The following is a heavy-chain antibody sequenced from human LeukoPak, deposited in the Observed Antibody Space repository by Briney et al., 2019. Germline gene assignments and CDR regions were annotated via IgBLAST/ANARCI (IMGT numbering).Heavy chain of an antibody. D-gene: IGHD6-6*01. CDR1: GGTFSSYA. Sequence: SVKVSCKASGGTFSSYAISWVRQAPGQGLEWMGGIIPIFGTANYAQKFQGRVTITADESTSTAYMELSSLRSEDTAVYYCARVKAPGFSSSSLNWFDPWGQGTLVTVSS. J-gene: IGHJ5*02. CDR2: IIPIFGTA. V-gene: IGHV1-69*13. CDR3: ARVKAPGFSSSSLNWFDP.